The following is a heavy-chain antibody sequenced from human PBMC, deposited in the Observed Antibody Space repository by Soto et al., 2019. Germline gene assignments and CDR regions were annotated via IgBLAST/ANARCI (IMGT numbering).Heavy chain of an antibody. D-gene: IGHD1-20*01. J-gene: IGHJ5*02. V-gene: IGHV4-31*03. CDR3: ARVGGINWFDP. CDR2: IYYSGST. Sequence: QVQLQESGPGLVKPSQTLSLTCTVSGGSISSGGYYWSWIRQHPGKGLEWIGYIYYSGSTYYNPYLKSRVTISVDTSQTQCSLKLSSVTAADTAVYYCARVGGINWFDPWGQGTLVTVSS. CDR1: GGSISSGGYY.